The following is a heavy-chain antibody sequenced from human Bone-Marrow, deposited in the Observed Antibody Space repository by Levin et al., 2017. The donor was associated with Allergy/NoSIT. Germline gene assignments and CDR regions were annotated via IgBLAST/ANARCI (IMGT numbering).Heavy chain of an antibody. CDR3: ARLKYYDSSGYYYGGVVDY. CDR1: GGSISSSSYY. Sequence: SETLSLTCTVSGGSISSSSYYWGWIRQPPGKGLEWIGSIYYSGSTYYNPSLKSRVTISVDTSKNQFSLKLSSVTAADTAVYYCARLKYYDSSGYYYGGVVDYWGQGTLVTVSS. D-gene: IGHD3-22*01. CDR2: IYYSGST. V-gene: IGHV4-39*01. J-gene: IGHJ4*02.